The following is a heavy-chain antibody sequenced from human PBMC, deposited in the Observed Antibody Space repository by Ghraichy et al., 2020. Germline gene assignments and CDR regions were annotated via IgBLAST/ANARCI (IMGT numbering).Heavy chain of an antibody. Sequence: GESLNISCVTSGFIFRNFAMHWVRQAPGKGLEWVALVSYDGNEAFFSDSVRGRFTISRDNSANTLYLEMSRLTAEDTARYYCARNSGSGTPYFFDYWGQGTVVTVSS. CDR2: VSYDGNEA. CDR3: ARNSGSGTPYFFDY. D-gene: IGHD3-10*01. CDR1: GFIFRNFA. J-gene: IGHJ4*02. V-gene: IGHV3-33*05.